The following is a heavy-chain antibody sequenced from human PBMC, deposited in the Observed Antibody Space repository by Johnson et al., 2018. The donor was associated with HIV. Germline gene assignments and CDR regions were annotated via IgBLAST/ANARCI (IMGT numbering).Heavy chain of an antibody. Sequence: VQLVESGGGLIQPGGSLRLSCAASGFTVSSNYMSCVRQAPGKGLEWVSVIYSGGSTYYADSVKGRFTISRDNSKNTLYLQMNSLRAEDTAVYYCASSITMIVVVTGGAFDIWGQGTMVTVSS. CDR2: IYSGGST. J-gene: IGHJ3*02. CDR3: ASSITMIVVVTGGAFDI. CDR1: GFTVSSNY. V-gene: IGHV3-53*01. D-gene: IGHD3-22*01.